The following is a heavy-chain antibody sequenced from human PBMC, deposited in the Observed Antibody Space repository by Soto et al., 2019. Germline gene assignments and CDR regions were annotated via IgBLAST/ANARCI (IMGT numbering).Heavy chain of an antibody. CDR3: VNWNDEDVD. J-gene: IGHJ4*01. CDR1: GFTFSSYA. D-gene: IGHD1-1*01. V-gene: IGHV3-23*01. CDR2: ISGSAIST. Sequence: EVHLLESGGGFVQPGGSLRLSCVASGFTFSSYAMTWVRQAPGKGLEWVASISGSAISTEYADSVRGRFTISRDNSKNTVFLQMQSLRADDSDTYYCVNWNDEDVDWGQGTLVAVSS.